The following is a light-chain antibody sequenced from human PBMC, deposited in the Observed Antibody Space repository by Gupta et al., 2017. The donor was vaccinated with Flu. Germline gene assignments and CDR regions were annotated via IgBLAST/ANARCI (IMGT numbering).Light chain of an antibody. CDR2: DVN. CDR3: SSYAGRYTWV. Sequence: QSPLTQPRSVSGSPGQSVTISCTGTSSDVGAYNYVSWYQQHPGKAPKLMIYDVNNRPSGVPDRFSGSKSGNTASLTISGLQPEDDADYYCSSYAGRYTWVFGGGTKLTVL. J-gene: IGLJ3*02. V-gene: IGLV2-11*01. CDR1: SSDVGAYNY.